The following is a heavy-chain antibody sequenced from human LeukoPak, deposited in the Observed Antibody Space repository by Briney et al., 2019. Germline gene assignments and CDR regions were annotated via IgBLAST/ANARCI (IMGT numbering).Heavy chain of an antibody. Sequence: GGSLRLSCAASGFTFSSYAMHWVRQAPGKGLEMVAVISYDGSNKYYADSVKGRFTISRDNSKNTLYLQMNSLRAEDTALYYCAKDIFGSGSYGAFDMWGQGTMVTVSS. CDR3: AKDIFGSGSYGAFDM. CDR1: GFTFSSYA. D-gene: IGHD3-10*01. V-gene: IGHV3-30*04. CDR2: ISYDGSNK. J-gene: IGHJ3*02.